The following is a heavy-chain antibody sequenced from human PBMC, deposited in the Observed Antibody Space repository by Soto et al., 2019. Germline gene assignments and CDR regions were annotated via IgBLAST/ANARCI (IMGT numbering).Heavy chain of an antibody. CDR3: ARGRGIKLFGVVTENWFDP. J-gene: IGHJ5*02. CDR1: GYTFTSYD. D-gene: IGHD3-3*01. CDR2: MNPNSGNT. Sequence: ASVKVSCKASGYTFTSYDINWVRQATGQGLEWMGWMNPNSGNTGYAQKFQGRVTMTRNTSISTAYMELSSLRSEDTAVYYCARGRGIKLFGVVTENWFDPWGQGTLVTVSS. V-gene: IGHV1-8*01.